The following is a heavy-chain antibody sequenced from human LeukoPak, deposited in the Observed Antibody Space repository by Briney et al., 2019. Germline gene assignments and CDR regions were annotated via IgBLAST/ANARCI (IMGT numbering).Heavy chain of an antibody. D-gene: IGHD3-22*01. V-gene: IGHV1-69*02. Sequence: SVKVSCKASGGTFSSYTISWVRQAPGQGLEWMGRIIPILGIANYAQKFQGRVTITADQSTSTAYMELSSLRSEDTAVYYCARAYYDSSGYLYFDYWGQGTLVTVSS. CDR2: IIPILGIA. CDR1: GGTFSSYT. J-gene: IGHJ4*02. CDR3: ARAYYDSSGYLYFDY.